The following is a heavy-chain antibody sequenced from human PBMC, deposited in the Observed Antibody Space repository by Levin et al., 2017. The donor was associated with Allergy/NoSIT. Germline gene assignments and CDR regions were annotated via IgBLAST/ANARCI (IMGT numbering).Heavy chain of an antibody. D-gene: IGHD5-18*01. CDR1: GFTFSNYA. J-gene: IGHJ4*02. CDR2: VSGSGGST. CDR3: AKDIPPYGYSYTFDY. Sequence: GGSLRLSCAASGFTFSNYAMTWVRQAPGKGLEWVAGVSGSGGSTYYADSVRGRFTISRDNSENTLYLQMNSLRAEDTAVYYCAKDIPPYGYSYTFDYWGQGTLVTVSS. V-gene: IGHV3-23*01.